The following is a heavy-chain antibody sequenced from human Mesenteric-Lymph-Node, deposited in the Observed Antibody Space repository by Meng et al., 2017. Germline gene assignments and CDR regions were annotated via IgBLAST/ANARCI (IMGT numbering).Heavy chain of an antibody. D-gene: IGHD6-19*01. J-gene: IGHJ3*02. CDR2: INNGGSAT. V-gene: IGHV3-23*01. CDR1: GFTFSIYA. Sequence: GGSLRLSCTASGFTFSIYAMSWVRQAPGKGLEWVSGINNGGSATYYADSVKGRFTISRDNSKNTLYLQMNSLRAEDTAVYYCARDRGWYFTNDAFDIWGQGTMVTVSS. CDR3: ARDRGWYFTNDAFDI.